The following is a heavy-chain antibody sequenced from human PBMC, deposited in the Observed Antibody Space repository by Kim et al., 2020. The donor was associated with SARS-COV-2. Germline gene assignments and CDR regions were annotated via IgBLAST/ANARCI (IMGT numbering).Heavy chain of an antibody. Sequence: VKGRFTISRDNSKNTLYVQMNSLRGEDTAVYYCAKDRGIQLWFNYYYGMDVWGQGTTVTVSS. J-gene: IGHJ6*02. CDR3: AKDRGIQLWFNYYYGMDV. D-gene: IGHD5-18*01. V-gene: IGHV3-30*02.